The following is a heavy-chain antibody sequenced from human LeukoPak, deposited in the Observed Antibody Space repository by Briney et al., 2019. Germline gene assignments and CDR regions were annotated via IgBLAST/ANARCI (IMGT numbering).Heavy chain of an antibody. Sequence: GGSLRLSCTAPGFTFSSYAIHWIRQAPGKGLEWVALVWHDGSNRYYADSVKGRFTISRDNSKNTVYLQMNSLRAEDTAVYYCARELFGSGSCPDWGQGTLVTVSS. J-gene: IGHJ4*02. V-gene: IGHV3-33*01. CDR1: GFTFSSYA. CDR3: ARELFGSGSCPD. D-gene: IGHD3-10*01. CDR2: VWHDGSNR.